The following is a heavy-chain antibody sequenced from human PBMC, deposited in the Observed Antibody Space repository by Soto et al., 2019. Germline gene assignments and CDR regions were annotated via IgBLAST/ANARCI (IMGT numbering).Heavy chain of an antibody. V-gene: IGHV4-59*08. CDR3: VRQGIDYLHGLVDV. J-gene: IGHJ6*02. CDR2: VYYTGDT. D-gene: IGHD4-17*01. CDR1: SGPDRSHN. Sequence: QVQLQQSGPRLVKPSETLSLTCTVSSGPDRSHNWGWIRQPPGRGLEWIGYVYYTGDTAYNPSLRGRVTTSADTSTNDTSLTLTSVTAADTAVYYCVRQGIDYLHGLVDVWGQGTTVSVSS.